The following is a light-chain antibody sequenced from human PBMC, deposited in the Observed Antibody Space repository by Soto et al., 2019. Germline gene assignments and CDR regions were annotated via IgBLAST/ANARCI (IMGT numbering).Light chain of an antibody. CDR1: QRIDRY. Sequence: DIQLTQSPSTLSASVGDRVTVTCRSSQRIDRYLAWYQQKPGKAPKLLVYDASTLEGGVPSSFSGSGSATEFILTISSLQPDDFATYYCQQYKDGAWTFGQVTKVDIK. CDR2: DAS. J-gene: IGKJ1*01. V-gene: IGKV1-5*01. CDR3: QQYKDGAWT.